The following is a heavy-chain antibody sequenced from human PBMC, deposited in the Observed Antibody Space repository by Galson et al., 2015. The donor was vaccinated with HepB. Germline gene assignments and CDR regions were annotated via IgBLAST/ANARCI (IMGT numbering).Heavy chain of an antibody. J-gene: IGHJ6*02. CDR1: GLSVSSNS. CDR3: VRAQLSDHYYGMDV. D-gene: IGHD1-1*01. V-gene: IGHV3-53*04. CDR2: IYSGGST. Sequence: SLRLSCAASGLSVSSNSMTWVRQAPGKGLEWLSVIYSGGSTFYADSVKGRFTIARHNSNNTLYLQMNRLRPEDTAVYYCVRAQLSDHYYGMDVWGQGTTVTVSS.